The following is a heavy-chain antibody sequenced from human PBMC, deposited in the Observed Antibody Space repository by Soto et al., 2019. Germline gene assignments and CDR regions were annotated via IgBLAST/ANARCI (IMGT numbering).Heavy chain of an antibody. CDR1: GGTFSSYA. D-gene: IGHD3-9*01. V-gene: IGHV1-69*12. J-gene: IGHJ2*01. Sequence: QVQLVQSGAEVKKPGSSVKVSCKASGGTFSSYAISWVRQAPGQGLEWMGGIIPIFGTANYVQKFQGRVTITADESTSTAYMELSSLRSEDAAVYYCASQLLYFDWFNSWYFDLWGRGTLVTVSS. CDR3: ASQLLYFDWFNSWYFDL. CDR2: IIPIFGTA.